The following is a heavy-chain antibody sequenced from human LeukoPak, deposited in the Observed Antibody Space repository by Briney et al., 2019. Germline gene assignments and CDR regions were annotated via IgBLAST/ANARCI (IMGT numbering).Heavy chain of an antibody. CDR2: ISSSGTTI. CDR3: ARGHWEHAY. V-gene: IGHV3-11*01. J-gene: IGHJ4*02. D-gene: IGHD1-26*01. CDR1: GLTFSDYY. Sequence: KTGGSLRLSCAAPGLTFSDYYMSWIRQAPGKGLECISYISSSGTTIYYTDSVQGRSTISRDNAKNSLYLQMDSLRAEDTAVYYCARGHWEHAYWGQGTLVTVSS.